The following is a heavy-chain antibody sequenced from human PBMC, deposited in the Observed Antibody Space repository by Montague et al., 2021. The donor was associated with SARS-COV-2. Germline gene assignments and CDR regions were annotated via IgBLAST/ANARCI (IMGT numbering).Heavy chain of an antibody. D-gene: IGHD3-3*01. J-gene: IGHJ3*01. CDR3: AGGQVSIFGMLIFFPAAGHLAG. V-gene: IGHV4-34*01. Sequence: SETLSLTCAVYSGSFSDYYWTWIRQPPGKGLEWIGEINHTGSATYNPSLKSRVTLSVDTSKNQFSLKLQSVTAADTAVYYCAGGQVSIFGMLIFFPAAGHLAGWGQGTSVTVSS. CDR2: INHTGSA. CDR1: SGSFSDYY.